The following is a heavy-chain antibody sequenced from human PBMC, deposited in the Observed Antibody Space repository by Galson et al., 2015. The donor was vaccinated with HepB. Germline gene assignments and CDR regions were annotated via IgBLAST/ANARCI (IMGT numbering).Heavy chain of an antibody. CDR1: GGTFSSYA. J-gene: IGHJ6*03. Sequence: SVKVSCKASGGTFSSYAISWVRQAPGQGLEWMGRIIPILGIANYAQKFQGRVTITADKSTSTAYMELSSLRSEDTAVYYCAREKVGTTFESYMDVWGKGTTVTVSS. D-gene: IGHD3-3*01. CDR2: IIPILGIA. V-gene: IGHV1-69*04. CDR3: AREKVGTTFESYMDV.